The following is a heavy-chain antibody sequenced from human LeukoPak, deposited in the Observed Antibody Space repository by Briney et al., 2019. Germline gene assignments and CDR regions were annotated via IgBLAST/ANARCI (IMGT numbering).Heavy chain of an antibody. V-gene: IGHV4-38-2*02. CDR3: ARNLYYYDSSGFDY. CDR1: GYSISSGYY. CDR2: IYHSGST. D-gene: IGHD3-22*01. Sequence: SETLSLTCTVSGYSISSGYYWGWIRQPPGKGLEWIGSIYHSGSTYYNPSLKSRVTISVDTSKNQFSLKLSSVTAADTAVYYCARNLYYYDSSGFDYWGQGTLVTVSS. J-gene: IGHJ4*02.